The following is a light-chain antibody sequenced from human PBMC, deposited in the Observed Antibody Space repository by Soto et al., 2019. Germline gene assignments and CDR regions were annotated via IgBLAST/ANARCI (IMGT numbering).Light chain of an antibody. CDR2: EVN. Sequence: QSALTQPPSASGSPGQLVTISCTGTSSDVGGYNYVSWYEQHPGKAPKLIISEVNKRPSGVPDRFSGSKSGNTASLTVSGLQAEDEADYYCSSYAGSNNLYVVFGGGTKLTVL. J-gene: IGLJ2*01. CDR3: SSYAGSNNLYVV. V-gene: IGLV2-8*01. CDR1: SSDVGGYNY.